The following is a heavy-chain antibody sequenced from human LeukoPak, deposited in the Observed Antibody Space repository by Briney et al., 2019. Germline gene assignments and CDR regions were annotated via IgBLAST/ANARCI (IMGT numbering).Heavy chain of an antibody. V-gene: IGHV3-30*18. Sequence: GGSLRLSCAASGFTFSDYGMQWVRQPPGKGLEWVALISTDGSHKDNADSVKGRFTLSRDNSKNTLYLQMNSLRVEDTAVYYCAKDGTSSWFGEATWGQGTLVTVSS. CDR1: GFTFSDYG. CDR2: ISTDGSHK. CDR3: AKDGTSSWFGEAT. D-gene: IGHD6-13*01. J-gene: IGHJ5*02.